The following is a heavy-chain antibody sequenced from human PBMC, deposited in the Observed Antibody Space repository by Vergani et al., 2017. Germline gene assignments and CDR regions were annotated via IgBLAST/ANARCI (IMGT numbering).Heavy chain of an antibody. CDR1: GFTFSSYS. D-gene: IGHD3-10*01. V-gene: IGHV3-21*01. J-gene: IGHJ5*02. CDR3: ARVRWFGELLPYNWCDP. Sequence: EVQLVESGGGLVKPGGSLRLSCAASGFTFSSYSMNWVRQAPGKGLEWVSSISSSSSYIYYADSVKGRFTISRYNAKNSLYLQMNSLRAEDTAVYYCARVRWFGELLPYNWCDPWGQGTLVTVSS. CDR2: ISSSSSYI.